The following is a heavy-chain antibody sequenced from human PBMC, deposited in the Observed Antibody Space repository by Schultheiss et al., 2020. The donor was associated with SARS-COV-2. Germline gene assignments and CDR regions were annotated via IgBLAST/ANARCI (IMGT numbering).Heavy chain of an antibody. CDR2: ISWNSGSI. CDR1: GFTFSSYW. CDR3: ATVTGGNSNDY. Sequence: GGSLRLSCAASGFTFSSYWMHWVRQAPGKGLEWVSGISWNSGSIGYADSVKGRFTISRDNAKNSLYLQMNSLKTEDTAVYYCATVTGGNSNDYWGQGTLVTVSS. V-gene: IGHV3-9*01. J-gene: IGHJ4*02. D-gene: IGHD4-23*01.